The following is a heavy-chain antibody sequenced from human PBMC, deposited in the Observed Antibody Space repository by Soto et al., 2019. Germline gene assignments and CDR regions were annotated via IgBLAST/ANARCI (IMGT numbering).Heavy chain of an antibody. Sequence: AWGLHRDPYGAVWVTFLDHGISRVLQTPGKGLEWVSTISPSGGSTYYEDSVKGRFTISRDNSKNTVYLQMNRLRVEDTALYYCAKQEVQLRDAFDVWGQGTLVTVSS. CDR1: WVTFLDHG. CDR3: AKQEVQLRDAFDV. CDR2: ISPSGGST. D-gene: IGHD2-2*01. J-gene: IGHJ3*01. V-gene: IGHV3-23*01.